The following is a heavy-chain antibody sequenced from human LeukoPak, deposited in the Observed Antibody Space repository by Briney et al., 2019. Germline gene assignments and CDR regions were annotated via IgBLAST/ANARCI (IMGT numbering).Heavy chain of an antibody. J-gene: IGHJ4*02. CDR3: ARDLLGWELHYFDY. CDR2: ISGSSSYI. CDR1: RFTFSTYN. D-gene: IGHD1-26*01. V-gene: IGHV3-21*01. Sequence: PGRSLRLSCAASRFTFSTYNMNWVRQAPGKGLEWVSSISGSSSYIYYADSVKGRFSISRDNAKNSLYLQMNSLRAEDTAVYYCARDLLGWELHYFDYWGQGTLVTVSS.